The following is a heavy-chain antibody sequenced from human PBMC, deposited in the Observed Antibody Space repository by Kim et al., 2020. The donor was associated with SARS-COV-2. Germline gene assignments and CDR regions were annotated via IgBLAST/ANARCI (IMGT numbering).Heavy chain of an antibody. Sequence: NYNPSLKSRVTISVDTSKNQFSLKLSSVTAADTAVYYCARVTEFEDAFDIWGQGTMVTVSS. D-gene: IGHD3-10*01. V-gene: IGHV4-34*01. CDR3: ARVTEFEDAFDI. J-gene: IGHJ3*02.